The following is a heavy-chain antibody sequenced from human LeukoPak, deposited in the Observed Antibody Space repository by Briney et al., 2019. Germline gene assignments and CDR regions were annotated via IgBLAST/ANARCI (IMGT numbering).Heavy chain of an antibody. CDR3: ARVQGGGYRTADY. Sequence: GGSLRLSCAASGFTFSNYIMHWVRKAPGKGLDWVAVILENGSNQYYADSVKGRFTISRDNSKNTLFLQMNSLRGEDTAMYYCARVQGGGYRTADYWGQGTLVTVSS. V-gene: IGHV3-30*03. CDR1: GFTFSNYI. D-gene: IGHD6-19*01. J-gene: IGHJ4*02. CDR2: ILENGSNQ.